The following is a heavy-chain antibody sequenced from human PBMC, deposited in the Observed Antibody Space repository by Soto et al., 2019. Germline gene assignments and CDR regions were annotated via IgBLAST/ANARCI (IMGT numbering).Heavy chain of an antibody. J-gene: IGHJ6*02. CDR2: ISYDGSNK. Sequence: GGSLRLSCAASGFTFSSYAMHWVRQAPGKGLEWVAVISYDGSNKYYADSVKGRFTISRDNSKNTLYLQMNSLRAEDTAVYYCARDPIAAAGTRDYYHPYGMDVWGQGTTVTVSS. CDR3: ARDPIAAAGTRDYYHPYGMDV. D-gene: IGHD6-13*01. CDR1: GFTFSSYA. V-gene: IGHV3-30-3*01.